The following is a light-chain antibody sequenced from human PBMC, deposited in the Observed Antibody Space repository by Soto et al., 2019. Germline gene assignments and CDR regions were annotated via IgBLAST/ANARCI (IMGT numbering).Light chain of an antibody. Sequence: EFVLTQSPVPLYLSPGERANISCIASQTVRNNYLALYQQKPGQAPRLLIYDASSRATGIPDRFSGGGSGTDFTLTISRLEPEDFAVYYCQQFSSYPLTFGGGTKVDIK. V-gene: IGKV3-20*01. J-gene: IGKJ4*01. CDR3: QQFSSYPLT. CDR2: DAS. CDR1: QTVRNNY.